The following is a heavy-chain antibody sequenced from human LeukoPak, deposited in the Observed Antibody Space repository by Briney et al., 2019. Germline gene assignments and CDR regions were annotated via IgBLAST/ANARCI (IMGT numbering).Heavy chain of an antibody. Sequence: GGSLRLSCAASGFTFSSYAMHWVRQAPGKGLEWVAVISYDGSNKYYADSVKGRFTISRDNSKNTLYLQMNSLRAKDTAVYYCAREGLAGAYDYWGQGTLVTVSS. D-gene: IGHD1-26*01. V-gene: IGHV3-30*01. CDR1: GFTFSSYA. CDR2: ISYDGSNK. CDR3: AREGLAGAYDY. J-gene: IGHJ4*02.